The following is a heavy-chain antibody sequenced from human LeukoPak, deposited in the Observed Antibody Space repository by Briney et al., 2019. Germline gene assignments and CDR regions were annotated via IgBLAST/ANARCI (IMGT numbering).Heavy chain of an antibody. CDR3: ARGGPGIQLWLGRYYYYMDV. D-gene: IGHD5-18*01. CDR1: GGSFSGYY. CDR2: VNHSGST. J-gene: IGHJ6*03. Sequence: SETLSLTCAVYGGSFSGYYWSWIRQPPGKGLEWIGEVNHSGSTNYNPSPKSRVTISVDTSKNQFSQKPSSVTAADTAVYYCARGGPGIQLWLGRYYYYMDVWGKGTTVTVSS. V-gene: IGHV4-34*01.